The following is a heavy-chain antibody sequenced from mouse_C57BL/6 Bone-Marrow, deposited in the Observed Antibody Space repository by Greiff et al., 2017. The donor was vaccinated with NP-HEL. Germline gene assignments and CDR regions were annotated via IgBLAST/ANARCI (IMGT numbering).Heavy chain of an antibody. V-gene: IGHV5-6*01. J-gene: IGHJ2*01. CDR3: ARPSDGYYAYFDY. CDR2: ISSGGSYT. CDR1: GFTFSSYG. D-gene: IGHD2-3*01. Sequence: EVHLVESGGDLVKPGGSLKLSCAASGFTFSSYGMSWVRQTPDKRLEWVATISSGGSYTYYPDSVKGRFTISRDNAKNTLYLQMSSLKSEDTAMYYCARPSDGYYAYFDYWGQGTTLTVSS.